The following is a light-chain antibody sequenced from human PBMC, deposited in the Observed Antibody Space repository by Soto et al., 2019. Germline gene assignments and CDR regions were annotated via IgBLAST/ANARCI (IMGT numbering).Light chain of an antibody. CDR2: DDN. J-gene: IGLJ2*01. CDR1: SGSTASNY. V-gene: IGLV6-57*04. Sequence: NFMLTQPHSVSEPPGKTVTISCTRSSGSTASNYVQWYRQRPGSAPITVIYDDNQRPSGVPVRFSGSIDRSSNSASLTISGLKTEDEADYFCQSYDNNIHVIFGGGTKVTVL. CDR3: QSYDNNIHVI.